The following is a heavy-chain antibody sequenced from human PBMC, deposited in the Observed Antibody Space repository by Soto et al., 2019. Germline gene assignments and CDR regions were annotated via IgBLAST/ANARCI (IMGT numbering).Heavy chain of an antibody. CDR1: GFTFSRYA. CDR3: ARDFGYNYGYDAFDI. CDR2: ISGSGGST. V-gene: IGHV3-23*01. D-gene: IGHD5-18*01. J-gene: IGHJ3*02. Sequence: XXSLRLSCAACGFTFSRYAIRWVRQAPGKGLEWVSGISGSGGSTYYVDSVKGRFTISRDNSKNTLYLQMNSLRAEDTAVYYCARDFGYNYGYDAFDIWGQGTMVTVSS.